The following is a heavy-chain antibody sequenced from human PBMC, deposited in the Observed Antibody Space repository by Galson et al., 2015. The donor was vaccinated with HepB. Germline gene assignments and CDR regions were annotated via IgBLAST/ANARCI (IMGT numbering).Heavy chain of an antibody. CDR1: GFTFSSYA. J-gene: IGHJ6*02. CDR3: AREDIVVVPAAMDYYYGMDV. Sequence: LRLSCAASGFTFSSYAMSWVRQAPGKGLEWVSAISGSGGSTYYADSVKGRFTISRDNSKNTLYLQMNSLRAEDTAVYYCAREDIVVVPAAMDYYYGMDVWGQGTTVTVSS. D-gene: IGHD2-2*01. V-gene: IGHV3-23*01. CDR2: ISGSGGST.